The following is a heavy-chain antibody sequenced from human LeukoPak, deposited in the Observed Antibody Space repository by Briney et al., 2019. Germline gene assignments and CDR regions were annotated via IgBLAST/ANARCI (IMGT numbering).Heavy chain of an antibody. CDR3: ASSTNLSYYDTLTGPHPGFFDY. D-gene: IGHD3-9*01. CDR2: INHSGST. Sequence: SETLSLTCAVYGGSFSDYYWSWIRQPPGKGLEGIGEINHSGSTNYSPSLKRRGTISVDTSKNQFSLKLSSVTAADRAVFYCASSTNLSYYDTLTGPHPGFFDYWGQGTLVTVSS. J-gene: IGHJ4*02. CDR1: GGSFSDYY. V-gene: IGHV4-34*01.